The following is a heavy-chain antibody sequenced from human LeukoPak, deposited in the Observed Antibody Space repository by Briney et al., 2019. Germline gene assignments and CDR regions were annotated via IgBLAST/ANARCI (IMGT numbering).Heavy chain of an antibody. CDR3: ARVDYDFWSGYNSRYYYYYMDV. J-gene: IGHJ6*03. D-gene: IGHD3-3*01. Sequence: PGGSLRLSCAASAFTYSSYSMNWVRQAPGKGLEWVSYISSSSSTIYYADSVKGRFTISRDNAKNSLYLQMNSLRAEDTAVYYCARVDYDFWSGYNSRYYYYYMDVWGKGTTATVSS. V-gene: IGHV3-48*01. CDR2: ISSSSSTI. CDR1: AFTYSSYS.